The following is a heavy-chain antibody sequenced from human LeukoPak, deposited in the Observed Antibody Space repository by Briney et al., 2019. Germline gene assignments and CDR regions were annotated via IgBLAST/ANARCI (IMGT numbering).Heavy chain of an antibody. J-gene: IGHJ4*02. V-gene: IGHV1-18*04. Sequence: ASVRVSCKASGYTFTSYNIAWLRQAPGQGLEWMGWISGYNGHTNYARRLQDRVTMTTDTSTSTAYLGLRSLRSDDTAVFYCARRWTTMTDDYFDYWGQGTLVTVSS. CDR3: ARRWTTMTDDYFDY. CDR2: ISGYNGHT. D-gene: IGHD4-17*01. CDR1: GYTFTSYN.